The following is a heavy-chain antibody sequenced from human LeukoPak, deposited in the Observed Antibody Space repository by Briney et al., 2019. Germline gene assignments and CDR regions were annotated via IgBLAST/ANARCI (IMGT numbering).Heavy chain of an antibody. D-gene: IGHD5-18*01. Sequence: PGGSLRLSCAASGFTFSSYWMSWVRQAPGKGLEWVANIKQDGSEKYYVDSVKGRFTISRDNAKNSLYLQMNSLRAEDTAVYYCARDLFIQLGYVDYWGQGTLVTVSS. CDR2: IKQDGSEK. CDR3: ARDLFIQLGYVDY. V-gene: IGHV3-7*01. CDR1: GFTFSSYW. J-gene: IGHJ4*02.